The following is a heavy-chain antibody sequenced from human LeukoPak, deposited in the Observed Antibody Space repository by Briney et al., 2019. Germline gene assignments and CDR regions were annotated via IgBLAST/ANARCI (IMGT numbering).Heavy chain of an antibody. D-gene: IGHD3-22*01. J-gene: IGHJ4*02. CDR2: IRYDGSNK. CDR3: SKESESYDTSGSTFDY. Sequence: GGSLRLSCAASGFTFSSYSMNWVRQAPGKGLEWVAFIRYDGSNKYYADSVKGRFTISRDDSKNTLYLQMNSLRAEDTAVYYCSKESESYDTSGSTFDYWGQGTLVTVSS. CDR1: GFTFSSYS. V-gene: IGHV3-30*02.